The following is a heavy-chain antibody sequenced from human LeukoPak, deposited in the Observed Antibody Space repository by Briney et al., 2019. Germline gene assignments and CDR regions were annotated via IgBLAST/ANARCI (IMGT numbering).Heavy chain of an antibody. CDR3: ARDGAYYYDSSGYSYVAFDI. CDR2: ISSSSSTI. Sequence: GGSLRLSCAASGLTFSSYSMNWVRQAPGKGLEWVSYISSSSSTIYYADSVKGRFTISRDNAKNSLYLQMNSLRAEDTAVYYCARDGAYYYDSSGYSYVAFDIWGQGTMVTVSS. V-gene: IGHV3-48*01. J-gene: IGHJ3*02. D-gene: IGHD3-22*01. CDR1: GLTFSSYS.